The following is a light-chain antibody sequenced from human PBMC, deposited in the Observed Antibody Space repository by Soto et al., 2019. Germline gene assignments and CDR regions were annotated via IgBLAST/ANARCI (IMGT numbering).Light chain of an antibody. V-gene: IGKV3-11*01. CDR1: QSVNNY. Sequence: ETLLTQSPATLSLAPGERASLSCRASQSVNNYLAWYQQRPGQAPRLLIYDSSNRATGIPARFSGSGSGTDFTLTITSLEPEDFGVYCGEQRGSWPLTFGGGTKVEIK. CDR3: EQRGSWPLT. CDR2: DSS. J-gene: IGKJ4*01.